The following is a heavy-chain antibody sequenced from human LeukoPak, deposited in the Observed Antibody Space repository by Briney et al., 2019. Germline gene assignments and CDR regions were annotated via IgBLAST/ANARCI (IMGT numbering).Heavy chain of an antibody. D-gene: IGHD5-12*01. CDR3: ARDSGYDYPWFDY. CDR1: GGSISSGGYY. J-gene: IGHJ4*02. Sequence: PSETLSLTCTVSGGSISSGGYYWSWIRQHPGKGLEWLGYIYYSGRTYYNPSLKSRVTISVDTSKNQFSLKLSSVTAADTAVYYCARDSGYDYPWFDYWGQGTLVTVSS. V-gene: IGHV4-31*03. CDR2: IYYSGRT.